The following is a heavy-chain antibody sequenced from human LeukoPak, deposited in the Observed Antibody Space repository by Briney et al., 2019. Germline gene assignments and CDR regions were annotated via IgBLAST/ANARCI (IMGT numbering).Heavy chain of an antibody. CDR2: MNPNSGNT. V-gene: IGHV1-8*01. CDR3: ARGHIAAPGTEGYYYYGMDV. J-gene: IGHJ6*02. D-gene: IGHD6-13*01. Sequence: ASVKVSCKASGYTFTSYDINWVRQATGQGLEWMGWMNPNSGNTGYAQKFQGRVTMTRNTSISTAYMELSSLRSEDTAVYYCARGHIAAPGTEGYYYYGMDVWGQGTTVTVSS. CDR1: GYTFTSYD.